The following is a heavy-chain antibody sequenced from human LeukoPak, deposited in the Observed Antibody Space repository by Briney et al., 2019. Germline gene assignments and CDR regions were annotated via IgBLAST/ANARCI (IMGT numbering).Heavy chain of an antibody. D-gene: IGHD3-22*01. Sequence: GGALRLSCAASGFTFRSYGMHWVRQAPGKGLEWVAFIRYDGSNKYYADSVKGRFTISRDNSKNALYLQMNSLRVEDTAVYYCARDADTSSRYDYWGQGTLVAVSS. V-gene: IGHV3-30*02. CDR1: GFTFRSYG. CDR3: ARDADTSSRYDY. J-gene: IGHJ4*02. CDR2: IRYDGSNK.